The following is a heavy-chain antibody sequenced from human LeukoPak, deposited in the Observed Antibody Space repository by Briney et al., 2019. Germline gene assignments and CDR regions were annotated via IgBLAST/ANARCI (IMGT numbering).Heavy chain of an antibody. V-gene: IGHV3-74*01. Sequence: GGSLRLSCAASGFTFSDYWMLWVRQAPGKGLVWVSRIDGDGSGTTYADSVKGRFTISRDNAKNTLYLQMSSLRGEDTAVYYCARAAYSSSPDYWGQETLVTVSS. CDR1: GFTFSDYW. CDR3: ARAAYSSSPDY. CDR2: IDGDGSGT. D-gene: IGHD6-6*01. J-gene: IGHJ4*02.